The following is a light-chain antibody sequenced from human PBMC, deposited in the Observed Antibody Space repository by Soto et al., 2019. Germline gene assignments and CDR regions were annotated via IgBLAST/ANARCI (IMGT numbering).Light chain of an antibody. J-gene: IGLJ1*01. V-gene: IGLV3-21*02. CDR1: NIGSKS. CDR2: DDS. Sequence: SSALTQPHSVSVAPGQTARITCGGSNIGSKSVHWSQQKPGQAPVLVVYDDSDRPSGIPERFSGSNSGNTATLTLSSVEAGDEADYYCQVWDTSSDHNYVFGTGTKGTVL. CDR3: QVWDTSSDHNYV.